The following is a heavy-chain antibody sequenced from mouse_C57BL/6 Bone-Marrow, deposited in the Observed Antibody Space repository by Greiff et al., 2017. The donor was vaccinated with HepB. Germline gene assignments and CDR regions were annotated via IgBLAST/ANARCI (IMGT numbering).Heavy chain of an antibody. CDR1: GFSFNTYA. D-gene: IGHD1-1*01. CDR3: VRHTGSGLDY. Sequence: EVQLVESGGGLVQPKGSLKLSCAASGFSFNTYAMNWVRQAPGKGLEWVARIRSKSNNYATYYADSVKDRFTISRDDSESMLYLQMNNLKTEDTAMYYCVRHTGSGLDYWGQGTTLTVSS. J-gene: IGHJ2*01. CDR2: IRSKSNNYAT. V-gene: IGHV10-1*01.